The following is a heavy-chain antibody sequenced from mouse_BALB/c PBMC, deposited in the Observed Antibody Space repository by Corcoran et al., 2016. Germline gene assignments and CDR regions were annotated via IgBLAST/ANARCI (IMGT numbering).Heavy chain of an antibody. D-gene: IGHD2-1*01. V-gene: IGHV1-72*04. J-gene: IGHJ1*01. CDR3: ASPSGSYYGYYGMDV. CDR1: GYTFTGYY. CDR2: INPNSGGT. Sequence: QVQLVQSGAEVKKPGASVKVSCKASGYTFTGYYMHWVRQAPGQGLEWMGWINPNSGGTNYAQKFQGRVTMTRDTSISTAYMELSRLRSDDTAVYYCASPSGSYYGYYGMDVWGQGTTVTVSS.